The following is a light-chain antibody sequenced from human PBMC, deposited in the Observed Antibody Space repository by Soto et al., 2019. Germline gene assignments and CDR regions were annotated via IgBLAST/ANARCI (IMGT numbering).Light chain of an antibody. CDR3: QQYNNWPSWT. V-gene: IGKV3-15*01. CDR2: GAS. CDR1: QTVRNN. J-gene: IGKJ1*01. Sequence: EFVLTQSPGTLSLSPGERATLSCRASQTVRNNYLAWYQQKPGQAPRLLIYGASTRATGIPARFSGSGSGTEFTLTISSLQSEDFAVYYCQQYNNWPSWTLGQGTKVDIK.